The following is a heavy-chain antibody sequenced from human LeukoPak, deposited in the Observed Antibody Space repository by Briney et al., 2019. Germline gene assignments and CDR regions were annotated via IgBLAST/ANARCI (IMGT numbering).Heavy chain of an antibody. V-gene: IGHV4-59*01. CDR3: ARSQNYYGSGDY. CDR1: GGSISSYY. D-gene: IGHD3-10*01. Sequence: SETLSLTCTVSGGSISSYYWTWIRQPPGKGLEWVGYIYYTGKTNYNPSLKSRVTISVDTSKTQFSLKLNSVTAADTAVYYCARSQNYYGSGDYWSQGTLVTVSS. CDR2: IYYTGKT. J-gene: IGHJ4*02.